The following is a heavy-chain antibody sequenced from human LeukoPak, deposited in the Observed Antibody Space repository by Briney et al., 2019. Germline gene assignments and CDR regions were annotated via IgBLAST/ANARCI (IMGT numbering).Heavy chain of an antibody. CDR2: TSYDGSKK. J-gene: IGHJ6*02. V-gene: IGHV3-30*18. CDR3: AKDEDAYCGGDCSSYFYYNMDV. CDR1: GFTFRSYG. D-gene: IGHD2-21*02. Sequence: VRSLRLSCAASGFTFRSYGMHWVRKAPGKGLEWVAGTSYDGSKKYYGDSVKGRFTISRDNSKNTLYLQMNSLRAEDTAVYYCAKDEDAYCGGDCSSYFYYNMDVWGQGTTVTVS.